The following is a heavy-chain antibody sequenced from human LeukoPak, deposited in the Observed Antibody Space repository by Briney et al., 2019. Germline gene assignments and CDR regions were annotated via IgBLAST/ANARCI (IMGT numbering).Heavy chain of an antibody. CDR1: GFTFSSYA. J-gene: IGHJ5*02. Sequence: PGGSLRLSCAASGFTFSSYAMSWVRKAPGKGLEWVSGISGSGGSTYHADSVKGRFTISRDNSKNTLYLQMNSLRAEDTAVYYCAKSVVVVAASAGDWFDPWGQGTLVIVSS. CDR2: ISGSGGST. CDR3: AKSVVVVAASAGDWFDP. V-gene: IGHV3-23*01. D-gene: IGHD2-15*01.